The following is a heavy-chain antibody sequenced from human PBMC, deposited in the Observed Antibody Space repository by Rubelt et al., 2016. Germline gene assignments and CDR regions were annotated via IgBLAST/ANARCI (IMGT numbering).Heavy chain of an antibody. CDR3: TGDTFGSRDY. CDR1: GFTFSSYS. V-gene: IGHV3-48*01. J-gene: IGHJ4*02. CDR2: ISRSSGTI. Sequence: ASGFTFSSYSMNWVRQASGKGLEWLSYISRSSGTIYYADSVKGRFSIASDNAKNSLYLQMNSLRVEDTAVYYCTGDTFGSRDYWGQGILVTVSS. D-gene: IGHD6-13*01.